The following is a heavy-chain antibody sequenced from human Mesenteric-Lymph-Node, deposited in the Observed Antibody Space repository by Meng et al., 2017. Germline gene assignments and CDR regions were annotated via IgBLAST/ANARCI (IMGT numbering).Heavy chain of an antibody. V-gene: IGHV4-34*01. Sequence: HLLQRGAVLFKPSDTLSPTCAVYGASCSGYYWSSICQPPGKGLEWIGEINHSGSTNYNPSLKSRVTISKDTSKNHFSLKLSSVTAADTAVYFCARQGVGGSLVDSWGQGTLVTVSS. D-gene: IGHD1-26*01. CDR2: INHSGST. J-gene: IGHJ4*02. CDR1: GASCSGYY. CDR3: ARQGVGGSLVDS.